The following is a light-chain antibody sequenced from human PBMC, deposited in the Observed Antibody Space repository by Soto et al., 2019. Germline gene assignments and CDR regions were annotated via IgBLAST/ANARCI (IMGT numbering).Light chain of an antibody. CDR3: SSYTSSNTYV. CDR1: SSDIGSSNG. V-gene: IGLV2-18*02. CDR2: DVN. J-gene: IGLJ1*01. Sequence: QSVRKHPPSVSGSPRRSGGISCTGTSSDIGSSNGVSWYQQPPGTAPKLMIYDVNNRPSGVPDRFSGSKSGNTASLTISGLQAEDEADYYCSSYTSSNTYVFGTGTKVTVL.